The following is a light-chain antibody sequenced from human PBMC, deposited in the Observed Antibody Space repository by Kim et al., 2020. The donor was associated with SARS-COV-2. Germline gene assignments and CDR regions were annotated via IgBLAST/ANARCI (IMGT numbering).Light chain of an antibody. CDR2: EDN. J-gene: IGLJ2*01. CDR3: QSYDSSNYVV. CDR1: SGSIASNY. Sequence: NFMLTQPHSVSESPGKTVTISCTRSSGSIASNYVQWYQQRPGSAPTPVIYEDNQRPSGVPDRFSGSIDSSSNSASLTISGLKTEDEADYYCQSYDSSNYVVFGGGTQLTVL. V-gene: IGLV6-57*04.